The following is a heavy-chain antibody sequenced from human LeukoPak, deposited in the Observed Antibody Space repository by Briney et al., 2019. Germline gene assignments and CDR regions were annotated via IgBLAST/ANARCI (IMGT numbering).Heavy chain of an antibody. CDR1: GVSISSYY. V-gene: IGHV4-59*01. CDR2: IYYSGST. CDR3: ASPGIVAAGTDRGFDY. D-gene: IGHD6-13*01. J-gene: IGHJ4*02. Sequence: SETLSLTCTVSGVSISSYYWSWIPQPPGKALVWIGFIYYSGSTNYNPSLKSRVTISVDTSKNQFSLKLSCVTAADTAVYYCASPGIVAAGTDRGFDYWGQGTLVTVSS.